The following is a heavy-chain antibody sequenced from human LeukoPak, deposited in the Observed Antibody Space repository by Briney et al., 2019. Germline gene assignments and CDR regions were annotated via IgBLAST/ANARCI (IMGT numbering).Heavy chain of an antibody. CDR3: VKDHGWLLYS. V-gene: IGHV3-23*01. CDR1: GFTFSSYA. CDR2: ISLDGATI. Sequence: GGSLRLSCAASGFTFSSYAMSWVRQAPGKGLEWVSGISLDGATIYYAGSVEGRFTISRDNSKNMLYLQMNSLRADDTAVYYCVKDHGWLLYSWGQGTLVTVSS. J-gene: IGHJ4*02. D-gene: IGHD3-9*01.